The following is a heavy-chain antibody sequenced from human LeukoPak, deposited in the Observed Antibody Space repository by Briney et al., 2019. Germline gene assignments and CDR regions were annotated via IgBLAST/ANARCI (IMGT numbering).Heavy chain of an antibody. CDR1: GGSISGYY. Sequence: SETLSLTCTVSGGSISGYYWSWIRQPPGKGLEWIGNIFHSGSTNYNPSLKSRVTISVDTANNQFSLKLSSGPDADTAVYYCARQGGLYFSIWGQRTMVTVSS. J-gene: IGHJ3*02. V-gene: IGHV4-59*08. CDR3: ARQGGLYFSI. CDR2: IFHSGST. D-gene: IGHD2-2*02.